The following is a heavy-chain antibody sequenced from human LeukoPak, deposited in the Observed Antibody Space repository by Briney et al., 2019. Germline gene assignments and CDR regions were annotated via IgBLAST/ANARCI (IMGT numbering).Heavy chain of an antibody. CDR1: GGSISSYY. CDR3: ARDRSEFDY. J-gene: IGHJ4*02. Sequence: SETLSLTCTVSGGSISSYYWSWIRQPPGKGLGWIGYIYYSGTTDYNPSLKSRVTISVDTSKNQFSLKLSSVTAADTAVYYCARDRSEFDYWGQGTLVTVSS. V-gene: IGHV4-59*01. CDR2: IYYSGTT.